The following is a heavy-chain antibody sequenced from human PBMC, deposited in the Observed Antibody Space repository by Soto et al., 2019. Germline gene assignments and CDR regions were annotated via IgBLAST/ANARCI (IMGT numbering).Heavy chain of an antibody. J-gene: IGHJ3*02. CDR3: ARWDYNFREAFDI. CDR2: IDDSGRT. V-gene: IGHV4-34*01. CDR1: GGSFSYYS. Sequence: QVHLQQWGAGLFKPSETLSLTCTVNGGSFSYYSWRWIRQTPGKGLEWIGEIDDSGRTKYNPSLKSRVNISGDTSKSQFSLKLSSVTAADKAMYYCARWDYNFREAFDIWGKGTMVTVSS. D-gene: IGHD3-10*02.